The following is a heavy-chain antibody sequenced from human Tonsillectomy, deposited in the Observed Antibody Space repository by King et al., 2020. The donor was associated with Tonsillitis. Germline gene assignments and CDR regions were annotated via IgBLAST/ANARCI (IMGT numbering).Heavy chain of an antibody. J-gene: IGHJ5*02. Sequence: VQLVESGGGLVKPGGSLRLSCAASGFTFSDYYMSWIRQAPGKGLEWVSYISSSGTTIYYVDSVRGRFTISRDNAKNSLYLQMNSLRAEDTAVYYCARAIPAAIHWFDPWGQGTLVTVSS. CDR3: ARAIPAAIHWFDP. V-gene: IGHV3-11*01. CDR2: ISSSGTTI. CDR1: GFTFSDYY. D-gene: IGHD2-2*02.